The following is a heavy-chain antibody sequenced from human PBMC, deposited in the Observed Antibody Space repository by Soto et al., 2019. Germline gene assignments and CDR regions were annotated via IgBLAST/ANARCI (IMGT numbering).Heavy chain of an antibody. V-gene: IGHV1-69*06. D-gene: IGHD3-22*01. J-gene: IGHJ3*02. CDR3: AGSXNYYDSSGYYWFGAFDI. CDR1: GGTFSSYA. Sequence: SVKVSCKASGGTFSSYAISWVRQAPGQGLEWMGGIIPIFGTANYAQKFQGRVTITADKSTSTAYMELSSLRSEDTAVYYCAGSXNYYDSSGYYWFGAFDIWGQGTMVTVSS. CDR2: IIPIFGTA.